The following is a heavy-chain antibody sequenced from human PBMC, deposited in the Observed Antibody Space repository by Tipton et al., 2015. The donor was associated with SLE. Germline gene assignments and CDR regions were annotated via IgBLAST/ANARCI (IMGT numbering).Heavy chain of an antibody. CDR3: ARGYSYYYGSGSYYKH. V-gene: IGHV4-59*11. D-gene: IGHD3-10*01. CDR1: GGSISSHY. CDR2: IYYSGST. Sequence: TLSLTCTVSGGSISSHYWSWIRQPPGKGLEWIGYIYYSGSTNYNPSLKSRVTISVDTSKNQFSLKLSSVTAADTAVYYCARGYSYYYGSGSYYKHWGQGTLVTVSS. J-gene: IGHJ4*02.